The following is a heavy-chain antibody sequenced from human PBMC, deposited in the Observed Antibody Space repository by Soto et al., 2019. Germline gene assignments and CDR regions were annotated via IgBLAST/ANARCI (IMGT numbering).Heavy chain of an antibody. CDR2: INPNRGGT. V-gene: IGHV1-2*04. D-gene: IGHD2-2*01. Sequence: ASVKVSCKASGYTFTGHYMHWVRQAPGQGPEWIGWINPNRGGTDYAQKFQGWVTMTRDTSISTAYMELSRLRSDDTAVYYCARQEYCSSTSCYGDHYYYYGMDVWGQGTTVTVSS. J-gene: IGHJ6*02. CDR1: GYTFTGHY. CDR3: ARQEYCSSTSCYGDHYYYYGMDV.